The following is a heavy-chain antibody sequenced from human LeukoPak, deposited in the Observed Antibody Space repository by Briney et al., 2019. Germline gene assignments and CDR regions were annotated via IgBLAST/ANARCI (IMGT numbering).Heavy chain of an antibody. CDR1: GFTFSSYA. CDR2: ISFDGTHD. CDR3: ARARATVTRISSFDI. J-gene: IGHJ3*02. V-gene: IGHV3-30*04. Sequence: QPGTSLRLSCAASGFTFSSYAIHWVRQAPGKGLEWVAVISFDGTHDFYADSVKGRFTISRDNSKNTLYLQMNSRRADDTAVYYCARARATVTRISSFDIWGQGTMVTVSS. D-gene: IGHD4-17*01.